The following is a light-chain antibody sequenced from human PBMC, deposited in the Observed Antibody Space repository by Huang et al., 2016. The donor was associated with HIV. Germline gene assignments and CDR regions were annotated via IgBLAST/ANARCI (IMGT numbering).Light chain of an antibody. Sequence: TITFRASQGIRNDLGWYQQKPGKPPKLLIYAATSLQSGGPSRFSGSGSDTNFTLTISGLQPEDFATYFCLQDYNFPYTFGQGTEVE. V-gene: IGKV1-6*01. CDR2: AAT. CDR1: QGIRND. CDR3: LQDYNFPYT. J-gene: IGKJ2*01.